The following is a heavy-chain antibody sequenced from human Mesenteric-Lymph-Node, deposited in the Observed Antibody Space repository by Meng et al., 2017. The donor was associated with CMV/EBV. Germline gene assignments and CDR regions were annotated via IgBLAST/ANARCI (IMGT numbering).Heavy chain of an antibody. D-gene: IGHD5-18*01. Sequence: ASVKVSCKASGYTFTSYGISWVRQAPGQGLEWMGWIGAYNGNTNYAQKLQGRVTMTTYTSTSTAYMELRSLRSDDTAVYYCARDSRVDTAMVPKLYYYYYGMDVWGQGTTVTVSS. CDR3: ARDSRVDTAMVPKLYYYYYGMDV. CDR2: IGAYNGNT. CDR1: GYTFTSYG. V-gene: IGHV1-18*01. J-gene: IGHJ6*02.